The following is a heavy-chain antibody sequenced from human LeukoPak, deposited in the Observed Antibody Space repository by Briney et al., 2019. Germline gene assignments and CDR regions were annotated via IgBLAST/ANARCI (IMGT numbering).Heavy chain of an antibody. V-gene: IGHV1-46*01. Sequence: ASVKVSCKASGYTFTSYYMHWVRQAPGQGLEWMGIISPSGGSTSYAQKFQGRVTMTRDTSTSTVYMEPSSLRSEDTAVYYCARDQAAAGPDYYYYYGMDVWGQGTTVTVSS. CDR3: ARDQAAAGPDYYYYYGMDV. J-gene: IGHJ6*02. D-gene: IGHD6-13*01. CDR2: ISPSGGST. CDR1: GYTFTSYY.